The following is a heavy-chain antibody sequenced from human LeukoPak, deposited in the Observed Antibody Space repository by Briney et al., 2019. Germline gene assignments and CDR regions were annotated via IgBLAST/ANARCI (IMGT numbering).Heavy chain of an antibody. CDR2: ISSSGSTI. CDR1: GFTFSSYD. D-gene: IGHD3-22*01. V-gene: IGHV3-48*01. J-gene: IGHJ4*02. CDR3: AKTDLYYYDSSAQSPLDY. Sequence: GGSLRLSCAASGFTFSSYDMNWVRQAPGKGLEWVSYISSSGSTIYYADSVKGRVTISRDNAKNTLYLQMNSLRAEDTAVYYCAKTDLYYYDSSAQSPLDYWGQGTLVTVSS.